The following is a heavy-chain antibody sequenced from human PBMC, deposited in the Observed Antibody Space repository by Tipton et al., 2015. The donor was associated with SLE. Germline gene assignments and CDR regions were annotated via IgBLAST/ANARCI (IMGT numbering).Heavy chain of an antibody. Sequence: LRLSCTVSGASISSHYWSWIRQPPGKGLEWIGYMYYSGSAHYNPSLRNRVTMSLDTSKNQFSLKLSSVTAADTAVYYCARMRSRHFDYWGQGTLVTVSS. CDR1: GASISSHY. V-gene: IGHV4-59*11. CDR2: MYYSGSA. CDR3: ARMRSRHFDY. J-gene: IGHJ4*02.